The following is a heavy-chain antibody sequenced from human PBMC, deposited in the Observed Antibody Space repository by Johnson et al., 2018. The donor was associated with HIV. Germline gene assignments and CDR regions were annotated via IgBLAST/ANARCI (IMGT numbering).Heavy chain of an antibody. Sequence: VQLVESGGGVVRPGGSLRLSCAGSGFIFDDYDMTWVRQAPGKGLEWVSGINWNGAITAYADSVKGRFTISRDNAKNSLYLQMNSLRAEDTALYYCARDQYSTSDDDAFDIWGQGTMVTVSS. CDR3: ARDQYSTSDDDAFDI. CDR1: GFIFDDYD. V-gene: IGHV3-20*04. CDR2: INWNGAIT. D-gene: IGHD6-6*01. J-gene: IGHJ3*02.